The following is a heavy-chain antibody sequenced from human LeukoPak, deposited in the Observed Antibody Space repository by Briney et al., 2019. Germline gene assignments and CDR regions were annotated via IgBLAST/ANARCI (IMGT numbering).Heavy chain of an antibody. J-gene: IGHJ6*02. CDR1: GYTFTSYG. CDR2: ISAYNGNT. CDR3: ARSYGSGSYYPNV. Sequence: ASVKVSCKASGYTFTSYGISWVRQAPGQGLEWMGWISAYNGNTNYAQKFQGRVTMTRDTSISTAYMELSRLRSDDTAVYYCARSYGSGSYYPNVWGQGTTVTVSS. V-gene: IGHV1-18*01. D-gene: IGHD3-10*01.